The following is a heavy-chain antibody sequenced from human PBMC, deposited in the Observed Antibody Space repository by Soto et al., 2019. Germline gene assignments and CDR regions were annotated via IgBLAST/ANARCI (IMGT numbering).Heavy chain of an antibody. Sequence: EVQLVESGGGLVQPGRSLRLSCAASGFRFDDYAMHWVRQAPGKGLEWVSGISWNSDSIDYADSVKGRLIISRDNAKNSLYLQMNSLRVEDTALYSCGRVRSSGLLNWYFDLWGRGTLVTVSS. D-gene: IGHD3-10*01. CDR2: ISWNSDSI. CDR3: GRVRSSGLLNWYFDL. J-gene: IGHJ2*01. V-gene: IGHV3-9*01. CDR1: GFRFDDYA.